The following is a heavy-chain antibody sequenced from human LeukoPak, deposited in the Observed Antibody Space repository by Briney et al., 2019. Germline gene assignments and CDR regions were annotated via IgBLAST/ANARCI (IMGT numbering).Heavy chain of an antibody. V-gene: IGHV1-69*13. CDR3: AREKSCSSTSCYGYFDY. CDR1: GGTFIIYA. D-gene: IGHD2-2*01. Sequence: SVKVSFKASGGTFIIYAISWVRQAPGQGGEWMGGIIPIFGTANYAQKFRGRVTITADESTSTAYMELSSLRSEDTAVYYCAREKSCSSTSCYGYFDYWGQGTLVTVSS. J-gene: IGHJ4*02. CDR2: IIPIFGTA.